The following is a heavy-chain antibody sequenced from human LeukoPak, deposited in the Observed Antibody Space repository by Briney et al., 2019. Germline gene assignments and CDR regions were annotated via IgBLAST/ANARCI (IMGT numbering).Heavy chain of an antibody. CDR2: IWGGGDST. CDR1: GLTFRSYA. CDR3: AKAPLPHCSSGVCYNDY. J-gene: IGHJ4*02. V-gene: IGHV3-23*01. Sequence: PGGSLRLFCAASGLTFRSYAMTWVRQAPGKGLEWVSGIWGGGDSTYYADSVKGRFTISRDNSKNTLFLQMNSLRAEDTAVYYCAKAPLPHCSSGVCYNDYWGQGTLVTVSS. D-gene: IGHD2-8*01.